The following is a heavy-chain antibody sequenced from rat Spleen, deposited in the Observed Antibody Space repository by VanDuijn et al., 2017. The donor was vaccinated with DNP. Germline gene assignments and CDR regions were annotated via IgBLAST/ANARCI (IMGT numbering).Heavy chain of an antibody. CDR1: GFTFSDYN. J-gene: IGHJ3*01. CDR3: AREGNNLFAY. D-gene: IGHD1-10*01. V-gene: IGHV5-7*01. Sequence: EVQLVESGGGLVQPGRSLKLSCAASGFTFSDYNMAWVRQAPKKGLEWVATISYDVSSTYYRDSVKGRFTISRDNVKSILYLQMDSLRSEDTATYHCAREGNNLFAYWGQGTLVTVSS. CDR2: ISYDVSST.